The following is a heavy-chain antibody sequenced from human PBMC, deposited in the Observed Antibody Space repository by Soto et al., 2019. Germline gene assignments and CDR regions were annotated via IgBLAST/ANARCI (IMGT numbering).Heavy chain of an antibody. CDR3: ARGHSGYSSSWYINGGLNWFDP. V-gene: IGHV4-39*01. D-gene: IGHD6-13*01. CDR1: GGSISSSSYY. CDR2: IYYSGST. Sequence: SETLSLTCTVSGGSISSSSYYWGWIRQPPGKGLEWIGSIYYSGSTYYNPSLKSRVTISVDTSKNQFSLKLSSVTAADTAVYYCARGHSGYSSSWYINGGLNWFDPWGQGTLVTVSS. J-gene: IGHJ5*02.